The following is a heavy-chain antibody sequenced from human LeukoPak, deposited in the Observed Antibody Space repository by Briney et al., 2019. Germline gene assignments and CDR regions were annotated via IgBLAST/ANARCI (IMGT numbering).Heavy chain of an antibody. J-gene: IGHJ3*02. Sequence: TGGSLRLSCAASGFTFSSYSMNWVRQAPGKGLEWVSFISSGSSYIYYADSVEGRFTISRDNAKNSLYLQMNSLRAEDTAVYYCARTYCRGGSCYSGDAFDIWGQGTMVTVSS. CDR3: ARTYCRGGSCYSGDAFDI. D-gene: IGHD2-15*01. V-gene: IGHV3-21*01. CDR2: ISSGSSYI. CDR1: GFTFSSYS.